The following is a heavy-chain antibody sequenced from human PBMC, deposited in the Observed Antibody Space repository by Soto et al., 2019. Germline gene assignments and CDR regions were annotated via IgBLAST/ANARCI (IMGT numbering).Heavy chain of an antibody. J-gene: IGHJ4*02. CDR3: ARGLWFGELAPLAPFDY. Sequence: GASVKVSCKASGYTFTSYAMHWVRQAPGQRLEWMGWINAGNGNTKYSQKFQGRVTITRDTSASTAYMELSSLRSEDTAVYYCARGLWFGELAPLAPFDYWGQGTLVTVSS. V-gene: IGHV1-3*01. D-gene: IGHD3-10*01. CDR2: INAGNGNT. CDR1: GYTFTSYA.